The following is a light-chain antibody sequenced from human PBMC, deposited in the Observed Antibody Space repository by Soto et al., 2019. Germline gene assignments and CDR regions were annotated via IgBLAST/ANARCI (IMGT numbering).Light chain of an antibody. V-gene: IGKV1-39*01. CDR2: AAS. CDR3: QQSYSVPIT. Sequence: DIQMTQSPSSLSASVGDRVTITCRASESISSHLNWYQQKSGRAPQLLIHAASSLQTGVPSRFSGSGSGTDFTLTISSLQPEDFAIYYCQQSYSVPITFGQGTRLEIK. CDR1: ESISSH. J-gene: IGKJ5*01.